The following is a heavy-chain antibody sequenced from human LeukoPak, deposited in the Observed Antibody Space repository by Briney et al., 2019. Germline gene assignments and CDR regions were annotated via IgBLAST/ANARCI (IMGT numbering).Heavy chain of an antibody. CDR3: AKAARLGPSHFDY. J-gene: IGHJ4*02. CDR2: IKQDGSVK. Sequence: GGSLRLSCVVSGFTFSTYWMGWVRQAPGKGLECVATIKQDGSVKNYGDCVQGRFTISRDNAKNSLYLHMNSLRDDDTAVYYCAKAARLGPSHFDYWGRGTLVTVSS. CDR1: GFTFSTYW. V-gene: IGHV3-7*01. D-gene: IGHD6-19*01.